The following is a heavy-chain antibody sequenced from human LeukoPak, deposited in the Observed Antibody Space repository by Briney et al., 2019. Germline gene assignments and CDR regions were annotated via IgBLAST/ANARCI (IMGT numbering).Heavy chain of an antibody. D-gene: IGHD1-1*01. J-gene: IGHJ4*02. CDR3: ARDEKYNCNDVPFDY. CDR2: ISAYTGNT. Sequence: GASVKVSCKASGYSFTSYGISWVRQAPGQGLQWMGWISAYTGNTNYAQKLQGRVTMTTDTSTSTAYMELRSLRSDDTAVYYCARDEKYNCNDVPFDYWGQGTLVTVSS. CDR1: GYSFTSYG. V-gene: IGHV1-18*01.